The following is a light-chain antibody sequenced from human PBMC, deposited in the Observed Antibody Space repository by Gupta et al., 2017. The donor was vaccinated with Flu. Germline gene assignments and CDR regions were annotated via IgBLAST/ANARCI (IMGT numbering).Light chain of an antibody. CDR2: AAS. J-gene: IGKJ4*01. CDR1: QGISTY. V-gene: IGKV1-16*02. CDR3: QRYNSFPLT. Sequence: DLQMTQPPSSLYSSVGDRVTIPCRASQGISTYLAWFQQKPGRAPKSLIYAASRLQSGVPSKFSGSGSGTAFTLTISILHPEDFTTYYCQRYNSFPLTFGGGTKVEIK.